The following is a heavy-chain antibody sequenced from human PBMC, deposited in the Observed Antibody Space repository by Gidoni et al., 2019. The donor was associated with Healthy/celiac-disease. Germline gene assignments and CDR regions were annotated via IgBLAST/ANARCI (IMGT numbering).Heavy chain of an antibody. D-gene: IGHD2-15*01. V-gene: IGHV3-15*01. CDR3: TTDLTDGYATIMAGPGSPRGAYYYYGMDV. Sequence: WVGRSKSKTDGGTTDYAAPVKGRFTISRDDSTNTLFLQMNSLTTEDTAVYYCTTDLTDGYATIMAGPGSPRGAYYYYGMDVWGQGTTVTVSS. CDR2: SKSKTDGGTT. J-gene: IGHJ6*02.